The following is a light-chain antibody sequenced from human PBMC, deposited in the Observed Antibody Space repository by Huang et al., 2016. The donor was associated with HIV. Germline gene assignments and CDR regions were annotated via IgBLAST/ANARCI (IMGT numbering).Light chain of an antibody. CDR3: QQYYTSPT. J-gene: IGKJ1*01. CDR1: QGISNS. Sequence: DIQMTQSPSSLSAFVGDTVTITCRASQGISNSVAWYQQKPGKAPKLLLYSTSGLERGVPSRCRGGGSGTDYTLTINSLQPDDFATYYCQQYYTSPTFGQGSKVEIK. CDR2: STS. V-gene: IGKV1-NL1*01.